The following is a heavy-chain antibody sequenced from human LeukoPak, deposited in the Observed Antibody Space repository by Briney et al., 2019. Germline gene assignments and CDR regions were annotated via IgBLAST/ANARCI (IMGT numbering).Heavy chain of an antibody. CDR3: AKDLRPDGLYDFDS. Sequence: GGSLRLSCAASGFTFSTYAMNWVRQAPGRGLEWVSVIAGNSITIRYADSVKGRFTISRDNSKDTVFLQMNSLKVEDTALYYCAKDLRPDGLYDFDSWGQGTLVTVSS. D-gene: IGHD5/OR15-5a*01. CDR2: IAGNSITI. CDR1: GFTFSTYA. V-gene: IGHV3-23*01. J-gene: IGHJ4*02.